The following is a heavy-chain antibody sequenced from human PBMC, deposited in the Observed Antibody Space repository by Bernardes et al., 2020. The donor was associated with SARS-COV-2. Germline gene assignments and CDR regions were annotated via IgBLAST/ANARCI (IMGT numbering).Heavy chain of an antibody. CDR3: ARDMDTAMVLVIGY. V-gene: IGHV1-18*01. J-gene: IGHJ4*02. CDR2: ISAYNGNT. CDR1: GYTFTSYG. Sequence: ASVKVSCKASGYTFTSYGISWVRQAPGQGLEWMGWISAYNGNTNYAQKLQGRVTMTTDTSTSTAYMELRSLRSDDTAVYYCARDMDTAMVLVIGYWGQGTLVTVSS. D-gene: IGHD5-18*01.